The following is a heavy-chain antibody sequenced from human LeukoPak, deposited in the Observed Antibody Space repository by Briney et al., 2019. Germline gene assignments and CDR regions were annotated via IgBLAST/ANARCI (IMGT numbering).Heavy chain of an antibody. CDR1: GGSFSGYY. D-gene: IGHD3-9*01. CDR3: ARGLVLRYFDWLPTSYYFDY. CDR2: INHSGST. Sequence: SETLSLTCAVYGGSFSGYYWSWIRQPPGKGLEWIGEINHSGSTNYNPSLKSRVTISVDTSKNQFSLKLSSVTAADTAVYYCARGLVLRYFDWLPTSYYFDYWGQGTLVAVSS. V-gene: IGHV4-34*01. J-gene: IGHJ4*02.